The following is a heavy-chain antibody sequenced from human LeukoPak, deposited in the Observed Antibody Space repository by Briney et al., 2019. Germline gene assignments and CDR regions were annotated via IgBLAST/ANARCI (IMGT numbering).Heavy chain of an antibody. CDR3: AKGAAGPDD. CDR2: IRHDGSNK. CDR1: GFTFSSYG. D-gene: IGHD6-13*01. Sequence: GGSLRLSCAASGFTFSSYGMHWVRQAPGTGLEGVAFIRHDGSNKYYADSVKGRVTISRDNSKNTLYLEMNSLSHEDTATYYCAKGAAGPDDWGQGTLVTVSS. J-gene: IGHJ4*02. V-gene: IGHV3-30*02.